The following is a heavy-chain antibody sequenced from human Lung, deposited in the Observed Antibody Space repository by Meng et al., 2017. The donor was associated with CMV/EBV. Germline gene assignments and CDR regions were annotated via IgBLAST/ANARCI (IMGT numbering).Heavy chain of an antibody. J-gene: IGHJ4*01. CDR1: GFTVSDYY. V-gene: IGHV3-11*01. D-gene: IGHD4-17*01. CDR2: ISSSGNTI. Sequence: GGSLRLXXAASGFTVSDYYVSWIRQAPGKGLEWLSYISSSGNTIHYADSVKGRFIISRDTPKNSVSLQMNGLRAEDTAVYYCVREDYGDYFFETWGHGTXVTVAS. CDR3: VREDYGDYFFET.